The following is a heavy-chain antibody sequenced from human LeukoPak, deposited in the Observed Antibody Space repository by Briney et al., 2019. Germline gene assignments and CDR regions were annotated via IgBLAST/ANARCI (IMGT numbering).Heavy chain of an antibody. CDR3: ARAVAAAGPGDL. CDR1: GFTFSSYA. Sequence: GGSLRLSCAASGFTFSSYAMHWVRQAPGKGLEWVAVISYDGSNKYHADSVKGRFTISRDNSKNTLYLQMNSLRAEDTAVYYCARAVAAAGPGDLWGRGTLVTVSS. V-gene: IGHV3-30-3*01. CDR2: ISYDGSNK. J-gene: IGHJ2*01. D-gene: IGHD6-13*01.